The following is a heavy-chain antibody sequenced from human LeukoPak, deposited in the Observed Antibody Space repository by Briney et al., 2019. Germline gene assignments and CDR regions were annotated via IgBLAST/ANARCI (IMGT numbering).Heavy chain of an antibody. J-gene: IGHJ4*02. CDR1: GGSISSGSYY. CDR2: IYTSGST. CDR3: ARSYYGSGSYSPY. D-gene: IGHD3-10*01. Sequence: PSETLSLTCTVSGGSISSGSYYWSWIRQPAGKGLEWIGRIYTSGSTNYNPSLKSRVTISVDTSKNPFSLELSSVTAADTAVYYCARSYYGSGSYSPYWGQGTLVTVSS. V-gene: IGHV4-61*02.